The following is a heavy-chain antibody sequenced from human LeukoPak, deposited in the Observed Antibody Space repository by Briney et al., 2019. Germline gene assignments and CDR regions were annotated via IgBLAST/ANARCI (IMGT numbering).Heavy chain of an antibody. CDR1: GYTFTSYD. CDR3: ARKDYGDYGDDY. CDR2: IIPIFGTA. D-gene: IGHD4-17*01. Sequence: SVKVSCKASGYTFTSYDINWVRQATGQGLEWMGGIIPIFGTANYAQKFQGRVTITADKSTSTAYMELSSLRSEDTAVYYCARKDYGDYGDDYWGQGTLVTVSS. V-gene: IGHV1-69*06. J-gene: IGHJ4*02.